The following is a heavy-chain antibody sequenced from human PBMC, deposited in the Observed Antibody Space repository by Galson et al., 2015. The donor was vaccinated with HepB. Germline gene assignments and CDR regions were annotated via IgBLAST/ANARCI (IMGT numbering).Heavy chain of an antibody. CDR1: GFTFSSNR. CDR3: AKNGGAFDI. V-gene: IGHV3-7*03. CDR2: IKPDGSER. J-gene: IGHJ3*02. Sequence: SLRLSCAASGFTFSSNRMTWVRQAPGKGLEWVANIKPDGSERNYVDSVKGRLTISRDNAKNSLYLQMNSLRAEDTAVYYCAKNGGAFDIWGQGTMVIVSS. D-gene: IGHD2-8*01.